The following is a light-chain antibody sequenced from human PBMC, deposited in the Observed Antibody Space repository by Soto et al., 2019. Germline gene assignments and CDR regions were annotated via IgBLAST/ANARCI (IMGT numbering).Light chain of an antibody. CDR2: WAS. CDR1: QNVLHSSNNKNY. Sequence: DIVMTQSPDSLAVSLGERATINCKSSQNVLHSSNNKNYLAWYQQKPGQPPKLLISWASTRASGVPDRFSGSGSGTDFTLTISSPQAEDVAFYYCQHYYSTPYTFGQGTKLEIK. V-gene: IGKV4-1*01. J-gene: IGKJ2*01. CDR3: QHYYSTPYT.